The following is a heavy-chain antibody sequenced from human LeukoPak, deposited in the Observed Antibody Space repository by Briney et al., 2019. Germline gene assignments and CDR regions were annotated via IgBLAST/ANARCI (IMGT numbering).Heavy chain of an antibody. CDR2: INPNIGGT. D-gene: IGHD3-10*01. V-gene: IGHV1-2*02. Sequence: VKVSCKTSGYTFIDYYIHWVRQAPGQGLEWMAWINPNIGGTNYAQEFQGRVTLTRDTSITTAYMELSRLRSDDTAVYYCAKVMALHRGSPPMYTFNVWGQGTMVTVSS. CDR1: GYTFIDYY. J-gene: IGHJ3*01. CDR3: AKVMALHRGSPPMYTFNV.